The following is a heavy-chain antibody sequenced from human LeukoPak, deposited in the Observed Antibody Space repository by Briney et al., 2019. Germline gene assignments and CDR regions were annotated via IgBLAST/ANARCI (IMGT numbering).Heavy chain of an antibody. V-gene: IGHV3-23*01. CDR3: AKGGYMSNWFEH. J-gene: IGHJ5*02. CDR2: IGGSAGRT. CDR1: GFTFTNYA. Sequence: GGSLRLSCTASGFTFTNYAMGWVRQAPGKGLEWVSSIGGSAGRTFYADSVKGRFTISRDKSKNTLYLQMNSLRAEDTAVYYCAKGGYMSNWFEHWGQGTPVTVSS. D-gene: IGHD5-12*01.